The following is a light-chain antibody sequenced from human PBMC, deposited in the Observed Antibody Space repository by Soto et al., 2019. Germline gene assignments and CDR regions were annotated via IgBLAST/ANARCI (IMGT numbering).Light chain of an antibody. CDR1: SSNIGSDT. J-gene: IGLJ2*01. V-gene: IGLV1-44*01. CDR2: SND. CDR3: AAWDGSLNGWV. Sequence: QSVLTQAPSASGTPGQRVTISCSGSSSNIGSDTVSWYQQVPGTAPKLLIYSNDQRPSGLPDRFSGSKSGTSASLAIGGLQSEDEADYYCAAWDGSLNGWVFGGGTKVTVL.